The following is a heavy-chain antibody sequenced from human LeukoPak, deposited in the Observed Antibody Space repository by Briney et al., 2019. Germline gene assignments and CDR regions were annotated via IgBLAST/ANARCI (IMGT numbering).Heavy chain of an antibody. V-gene: IGHV1-18*04. CDR1: GYTFTGYY. Sequence: ASVKVSCKASGYTFTGYYMHWVRQAPGQGLEWMGWISAYNGNTNYAQKLQGRVTMTTDTSTSTAYMELRSLRSDDTAVYYCARVKYYDFWSGYTYFDYWGQGTLVTVSS. D-gene: IGHD3-3*01. CDR3: ARVKYYDFWSGYTYFDY. CDR2: ISAYNGNT. J-gene: IGHJ4*02.